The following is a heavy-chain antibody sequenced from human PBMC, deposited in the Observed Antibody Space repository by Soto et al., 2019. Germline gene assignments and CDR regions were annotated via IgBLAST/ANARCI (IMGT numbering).Heavy chain of an antibody. V-gene: IGHV4-4*02. Sequence: SETLSLTCAVSGGSISSSNWWSWVRQPPGKGLEWIGEIYHSGSTNYNPSLKSRVTISVDKSKNQFSLKLSSVTAADTAVYYCARVTITMVRGVIYYYGMDVWGQGTTVTVSS. CDR1: GGSISSSNW. D-gene: IGHD3-10*01. CDR2: IYHSGST. CDR3: ARVTITMVRGVIYYYGMDV. J-gene: IGHJ6*02.